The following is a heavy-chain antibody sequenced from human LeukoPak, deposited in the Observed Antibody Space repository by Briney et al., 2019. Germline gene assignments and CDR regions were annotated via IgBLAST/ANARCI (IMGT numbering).Heavy chain of an antibody. Sequence: PGGSLRLSCAASGFTFSSYGMHWVRQAPGKGLEWVAVISYDGSNKYYADSVKGRFTISRDNSKNTLYLQMNSLRAEDTAVYYCAKDWGTTMIVVEYWGQGTLVTVSS. J-gene: IGHJ4*02. V-gene: IGHV3-30*18. D-gene: IGHD3-22*01. CDR3: AKDWGTTMIVVEY. CDR2: ISYDGSNK. CDR1: GFTFSSYG.